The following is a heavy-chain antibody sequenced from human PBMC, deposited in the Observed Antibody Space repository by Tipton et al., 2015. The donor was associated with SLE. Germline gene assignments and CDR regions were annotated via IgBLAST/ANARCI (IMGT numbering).Heavy chain of an antibody. Sequence: TLSLTCAVSGYSISSGYYWGWIRQPPGKGLEWIGSIYHSRSTYYNPSLKSRVTISVDTSKNQFSLKLSSVTAADTAVYYCARVTLEGAFDIWGQGTMVTVSS. CDR3: ARVTLEGAFDI. V-gene: IGHV4-38-2*01. D-gene: IGHD1-1*01. J-gene: IGHJ3*02. CDR1: GYSISSGYY. CDR2: IYHSRST.